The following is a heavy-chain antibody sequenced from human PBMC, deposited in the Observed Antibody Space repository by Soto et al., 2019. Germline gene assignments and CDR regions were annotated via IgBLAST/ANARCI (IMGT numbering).Heavy chain of an antibody. CDR1: GGSISSSSYY. Sequence: SETLSLTCTVSGGSISSSSYYWGWIRQPPGKGLEWIGSIYYSGSTYYNQSLKSRVTISVDTSKNQFSLKLSSVTAADTAVYYCARFARSRRGIAVAGTWYYGMDVWGQWTTVTVSS. J-gene: IGHJ6*02. CDR3: ARFARSRRGIAVAGTWYYGMDV. D-gene: IGHD6-19*01. V-gene: IGHV4-39*01. CDR2: IYYSGST.